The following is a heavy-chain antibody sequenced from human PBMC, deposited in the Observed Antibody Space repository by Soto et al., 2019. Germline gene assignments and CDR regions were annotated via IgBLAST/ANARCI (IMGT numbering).Heavy chain of an antibody. CDR2: IYYTGTT. Sequence: QVQLQESGPGLVKPSETLSLTCTVSGGSISNYYWSWIRLAPGKGLEWIGYIYYTGTTNYNPSLRSRVTISVDTSKDQLSLKVNSVTAADTAVYYCARHSYGGLDYWGQGTLVTVSS. CDR1: GGSISNYY. CDR3: ARHSYGGLDY. V-gene: IGHV4-59*08. J-gene: IGHJ4*02. D-gene: IGHD4-17*01.